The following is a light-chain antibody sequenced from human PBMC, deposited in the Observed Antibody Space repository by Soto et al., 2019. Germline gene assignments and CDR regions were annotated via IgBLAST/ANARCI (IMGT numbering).Light chain of an antibody. Sequence: DVVMTQSPLSLPVTLGQPASISCRSSQSLVYSDGNTYLNWFQQRPGQSPRRLIYKISNRDSGVPDRVSGSGSGTDFILKISRVEAEDVGVYYCMQGTHWPRTFGQGTKVEIK. CDR1: QSLVYSDGNTY. CDR2: KIS. J-gene: IGKJ1*01. V-gene: IGKV2-30*01. CDR3: MQGTHWPRT.